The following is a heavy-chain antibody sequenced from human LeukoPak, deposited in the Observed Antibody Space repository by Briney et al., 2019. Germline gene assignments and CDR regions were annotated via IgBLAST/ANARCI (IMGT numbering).Heavy chain of an antibody. CDR1: GGSISSYY. J-gene: IGHJ4*02. CDR3: AGVTSGWYNDY. V-gene: IGHV4-4*07. CDR2: IYTRGSA. Sequence: SETLSLTCTVSGGSISSYYWGWIRQPAGKGLEWIGRIYTRGSANYNPSLKSRVTMSVDTSKNQFSLKLSSVTAADTAVYYCAGVTSGWYNDYWGQGTQVTVSS. D-gene: IGHD6-19*01.